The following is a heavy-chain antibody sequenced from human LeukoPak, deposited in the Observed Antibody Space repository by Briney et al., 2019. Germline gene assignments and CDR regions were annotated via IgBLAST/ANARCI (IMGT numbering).Heavy chain of an antibody. CDR3: ARLRDRQVLGN. D-gene: IGHD5-24*01. CDR1: GFTFSTYW. J-gene: IGHJ4*02. V-gene: IGHV3-7*01. CDR2: IKQDGSKI. Sequence: PGGSLRLSCAASGFTFSTYWMSWVRQATGKGLEWVANIKQDGSKIYYVDSVKGRFTISRDNAKNSLYLQMNNLRAEDTAVYYCARLRDRQVLGNWGQGTLVTVSS.